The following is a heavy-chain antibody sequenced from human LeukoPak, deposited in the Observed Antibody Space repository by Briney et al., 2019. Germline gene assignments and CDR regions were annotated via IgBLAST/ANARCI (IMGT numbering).Heavy chain of an antibody. CDR3: ARGGNIGGNRKVAFDI. Sequence: PSQTLSLTCTVSGGSISSGGYYRSWIRQPPGKGLEWIGYIYHSGSTYYNPSLKSRVTISVDRSKNQFSLKLSSVTAADTAVYYCARGGNIGGNRKVAFDIWGQGTMVTVSS. D-gene: IGHD4-23*01. J-gene: IGHJ3*02. CDR2: IYHSGST. CDR1: GGSISSGGYY. V-gene: IGHV4-30-2*01.